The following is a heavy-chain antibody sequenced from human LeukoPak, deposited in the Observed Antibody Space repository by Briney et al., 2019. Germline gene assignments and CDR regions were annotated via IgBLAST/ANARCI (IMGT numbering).Heavy chain of an antibody. J-gene: IGHJ4*02. CDR2: INPSGGST. V-gene: IGHV1-46*01. D-gene: IGHD2-2*01. Sequence: GASVKVSSKASGYTFTSYYMHWVRQAPGQGLEWMGIINPSGGSTSYAQKFQGRVTMTRDMSTSTVYMELSSLRSEDTAVYYCARGGSVYCSSTSCWASFDYWGQGTLVTVSS. CDR3: ARGGSVYCSSTSCWASFDY. CDR1: GYTFTSYY.